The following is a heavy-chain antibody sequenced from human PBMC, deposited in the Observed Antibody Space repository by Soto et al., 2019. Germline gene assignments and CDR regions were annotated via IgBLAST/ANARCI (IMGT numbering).Heavy chain of an antibody. D-gene: IGHD3-22*01. J-gene: IGHJ3*02. CDR2: IKKDESKK. CDR3: ARDVSPGSGPYYLEAFDM. V-gene: IGHV3-7*05. Sequence: EVQLVESGGGLVQPGESLRLSCAASGFTFSDYWMTWVRQAPGKGLEWVANIKKDESKKSYLYSVRGRFTISRDNARNSLYLQMDSLRAEDTALYYCARDVSPGSGPYYLEAFDMWGQGTMVTVSS. CDR1: GFTFSDYW.